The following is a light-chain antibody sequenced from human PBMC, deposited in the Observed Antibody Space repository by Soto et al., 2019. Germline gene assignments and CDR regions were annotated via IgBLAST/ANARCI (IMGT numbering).Light chain of an antibody. CDR2: GAS. Sequence: EMVLTQSPGTLSLSPGERATISCRASQSISSSSLAWYQQKPGQAPRLLIYGASSRATGIPDRFSGSGSGTDFTLTISRLEPEDFAVYYCQEYGTSRTFGLGTKGGYQ. CDR3: QEYGTSRT. CDR1: QSISSSS. J-gene: IGKJ1*01. V-gene: IGKV3-20*01.